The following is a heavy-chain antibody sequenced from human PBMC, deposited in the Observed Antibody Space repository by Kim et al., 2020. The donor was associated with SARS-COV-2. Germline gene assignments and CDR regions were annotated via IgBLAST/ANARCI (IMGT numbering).Heavy chain of an antibody. CDR1: GGSFSGYY. V-gene: IGHV4-34*01. J-gene: IGHJ5*02. CDR3: ARAARSYGGGGLDP. CDR2: INHSGST. Sequence: SETLSLTCAVYGGSFSGYYWSWIRQPPGKGLEWIGEINHSGSTNYNPSLKSRVTISVDTSKNQFSLKLSSVTAADTAVYYCARAARSYGGGGLDPWGQGTLVTVSS. D-gene: IGHD3-10*01.